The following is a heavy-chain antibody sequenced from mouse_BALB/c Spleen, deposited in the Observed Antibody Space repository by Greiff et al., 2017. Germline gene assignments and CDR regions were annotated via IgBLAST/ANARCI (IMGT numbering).Heavy chain of an antibody. CDR3: ASLVSPAY. J-gene: IGHJ3*01. Sequence: EVKLQESGAELVKPGASVKLSCTASGFNIKDTYMHWVKQRPEQGLEWIGRIDPANGNTKYDPKFQGKATITADTSSNTAYLQLSSLTSEDTAVYYCASLVSPAYWGQGTLVTVSA. CDR2: IDPANGNT. CDR1: GFNIKDTY. V-gene: IGHV14-3*02.